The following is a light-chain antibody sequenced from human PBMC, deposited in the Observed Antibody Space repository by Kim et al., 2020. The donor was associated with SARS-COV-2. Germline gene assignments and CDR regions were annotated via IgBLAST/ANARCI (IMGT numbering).Light chain of an antibody. CDR1: SSDVGGYNY. J-gene: IGLJ2*01. CDR2: DVT. V-gene: IGLV2-11*01. Sequence: QSALTQPRSVSGSPGQSVTISCTGTSSDVGGYNYVSWYQQYPGKAPKVMIYDVTKRPSGVPDRFYGSKSGDTASLTISGLQTEDEADYYCCSYAGSYTLLFGGGTQLTVL. CDR3: CSYAGSYTLL.